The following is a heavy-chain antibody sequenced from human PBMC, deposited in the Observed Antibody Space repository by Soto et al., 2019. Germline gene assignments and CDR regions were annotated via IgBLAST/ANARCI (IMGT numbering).Heavy chain of an antibody. D-gene: IGHD1-26*01. Sequence: QVHLVQSGAEVKKPGSSVKVSCKASGGTFSSYIISWVRQAPGQGLEWMGRISPTVGIPNHAQKFQGRVTITADRSTSTAYMELSSLRSEDTAIYYCATLGSGSYDYWGHGTLVTVSS. CDR2: ISPTVGIP. J-gene: IGHJ4*01. V-gene: IGHV1-69*02. CDR1: GGTFSSYI. CDR3: ATLGSGSYDY.